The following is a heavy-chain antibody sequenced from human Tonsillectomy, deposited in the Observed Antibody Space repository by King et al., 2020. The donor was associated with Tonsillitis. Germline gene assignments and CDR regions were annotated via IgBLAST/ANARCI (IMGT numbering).Heavy chain of an antibody. CDR1: GFTFSKYW. V-gene: IGHV3-7*01. Sequence: VQLVESGGGLVHPGGSLRLSCAASGFTFSKYWMSWVRQAPGKGLEWGANIKQDRSDKYYVDSVKGRFTLSRYNAKNSLYVQMNSLRAEDTAVYYCARAVAENWFDPWGQGTLVTVSS. CDR3: ARAVAENWFDP. CDR2: IKQDRSDK. J-gene: IGHJ5*02. D-gene: IGHD6-19*01.